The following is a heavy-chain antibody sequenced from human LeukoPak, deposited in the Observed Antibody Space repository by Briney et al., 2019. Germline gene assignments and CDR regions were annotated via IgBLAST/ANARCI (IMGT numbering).Heavy chain of an antibody. D-gene: IGHD2-21*01. J-gene: IGHJ4*02. Sequence: GGSLRLSCAASGFTFTTYGMHWVRQAPGKGLEWVGRIKPRTDGETTEYAAPVKDRFSISRDGSKSMMYLQMNSLKTEDTAVYYCITPLPYSAQGGQGTLVTVSS. CDR2: IKPRTDGETT. CDR3: ITPLPYSAQ. CDR1: GFTFTTYG. V-gene: IGHV3-15*07.